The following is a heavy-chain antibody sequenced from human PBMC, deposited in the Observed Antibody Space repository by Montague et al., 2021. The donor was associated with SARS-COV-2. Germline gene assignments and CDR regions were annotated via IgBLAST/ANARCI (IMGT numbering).Heavy chain of an antibody. CDR3: GRGVVAATPVVDY. J-gene: IGHJ4*02. CDR2: IYASGGT. D-gene: IGHD2-15*01. V-gene: IGHV4-4*07. Sequence: SETLSLTCTVSGDSISSFYWNWIRQPAGKGLEWIGRIYASGGTNYNPSLKSRVTMSVDTSKSQFSLKLNPVTAADTAVYYCGRGVVAATPVVDYWGRGTLVTVSS. CDR1: GDSISSFY.